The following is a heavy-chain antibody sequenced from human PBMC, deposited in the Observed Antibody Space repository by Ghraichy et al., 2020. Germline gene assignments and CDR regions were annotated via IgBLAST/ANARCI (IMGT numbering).Heavy chain of an antibody. CDR2: ISSSSSYI. D-gene: IGHD6-13*01. J-gene: IGHJ6*02. CDR3: ARDRRSSSWYRPIYYYYGMDV. Sequence: LTCAASGFTFSSYSMNWVRQAPGKGLEWVSSISSSSSYIYYADSVKGRFTISRDNAKNSLYLQMNSLRAEDTAVYYCARDRRSSSWYRPIYYYYGMDVWGQGTTVTVSS. V-gene: IGHV3-21*01. CDR1: GFTFSSYS.